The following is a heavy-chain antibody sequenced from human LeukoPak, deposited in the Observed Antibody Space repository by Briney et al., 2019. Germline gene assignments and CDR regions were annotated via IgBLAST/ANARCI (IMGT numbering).Heavy chain of an antibody. J-gene: IGHJ4*02. CDR2: ISSSSSYI. CDR3: ARADTAMVTIFDY. CDR1: GFTFSSYS. D-gene: IGHD5-18*01. V-gene: IGHV3-21*01. Sequence: GGSLRLSCAASGFTFSSYSMNWVRQAPGKGLEWVSSISSSSSYIYYADSVKGRFTISRDNAKNSLYLQMNSLRAEDTAVYYCARADTAMVTIFDYWGQGTLVTVSS.